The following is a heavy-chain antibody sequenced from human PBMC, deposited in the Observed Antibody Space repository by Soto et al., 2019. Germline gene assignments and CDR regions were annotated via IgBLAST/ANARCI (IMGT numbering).Heavy chain of an antibody. J-gene: IGHJ4*02. V-gene: IGHV1-3*01. CDR1: GYSLPTHT. CDR3: ARGNGNYDLGPNDY. Sequence: QVQLVQSGAEVKKPGASVRISCKASGYSLPTHTIHWVRQAPGHRLEWMGWINAANGHTKYSQNFQNRVTISRDTSASTVYMKFTGLTSEDTAIYYCARGNGNYDLGPNDYLGQGTLVTVSS. D-gene: IGHD1-7*01. CDR2: INAANGHT.